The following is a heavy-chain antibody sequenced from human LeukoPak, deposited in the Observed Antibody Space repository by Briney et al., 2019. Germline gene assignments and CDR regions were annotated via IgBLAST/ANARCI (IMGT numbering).Heavy chain of an antibody. J-gene: IGHJ4*02. D-gene: IGHD2-8*01. CDR2: ISGSGDNT. Sequence: GGSLRLSCAASGFTFNNYATSWVRQAPGKGLEWVSTISGSGDNTYYADSVKGRFAISRDNSKNTLYLQMNSLRAEDTAVYYCAKDYNGPFDYWGQGTLVTVSS. V-gene: IGHV3-23*01. CDR3: AKDYNGPFDY. CDR1: GFTFNNYA.